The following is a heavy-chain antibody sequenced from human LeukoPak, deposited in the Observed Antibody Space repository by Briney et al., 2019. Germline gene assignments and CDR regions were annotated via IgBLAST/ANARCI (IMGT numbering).Heavy chain of an antibody. V-gene: IGHV4-39*07. J-gene: IGHJ4*02. D-gene: IGHD3-22*01. CDR1: GGSISSFSYY. Sequence: SETLSLTCTVSGGSISSFSYYWGWIRQPPGKGLEWIGEINHSGSTNYNPSLKSRVTISVDTSKNQFSLKLSSVTAADTAVYYCARGYDSSGGANHYFDYWGQGTLVTVSS. CDR2: INHSGST. CDR3: ARGYDSSGGANHYFDY.